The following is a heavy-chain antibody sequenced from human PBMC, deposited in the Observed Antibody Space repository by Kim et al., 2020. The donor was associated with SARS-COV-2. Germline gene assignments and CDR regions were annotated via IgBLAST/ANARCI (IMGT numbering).Heavy chain of an antibody. CDR3: APNRDRSLYRWFDP. Sequence: SETLSLTCTVSGDSISITSYYWVWIRQPPGKGLEWIGSIFYTGTTYYNSSLKSRATISVDTSKNQFFLSLNPVTAEDTAMYYCAPNRDRSLYRWFDPWG. J-gene: IGHJ5*02. CDR2: IFYTGTT. D-gene: IGHD1-26*01. CDR1: GDSISITSYY. V-gene: IGHV4-39*01.